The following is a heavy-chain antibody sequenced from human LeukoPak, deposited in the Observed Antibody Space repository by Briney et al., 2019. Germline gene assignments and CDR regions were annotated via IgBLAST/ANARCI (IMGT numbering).Heavy chain of an antibody. CDR2: INHSGST. CDR1: GFTFSNAW. J-gene: IGHJ6*04. Sequence: PGGSLRLSCAASGFTFSNAWMSWVRQAPGKGLEWVGEINHSGSTNYNPSLKSRVTISVDTSKNQFSLKLSSVTAADTAVYYCAKLNLYYYGSGSYYPYYYYGMDVWGKGTTVTVSS. CDR3: AKLNLYYYGSGSYYPYYYYGMDV. D-gene: IGHD3-10*01. V-gene: IGHV4-34*08.